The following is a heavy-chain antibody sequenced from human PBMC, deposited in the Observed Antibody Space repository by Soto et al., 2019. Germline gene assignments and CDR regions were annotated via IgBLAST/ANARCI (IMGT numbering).Heavy chain of an antibody. Sequence: SETLSVTCIFPVGSLGIYYWSWIRQPPGKGLERIGYVFYTGRANYNPSLKSRVSISLDTSNYQFSLKLSSVTAADTAVYYCARDGDGRMTTNPYYYNGMDVWGPGTPVTVSS. CDR1: VGSLGIYY. V-gene: IGHV4-59*01. D-gene: IGHD4-4*01. J-gene: IGHJ6*02. CDR3: ARDGDGRMTTNPYYYNGMDV. CDR2: VFYTGRA.